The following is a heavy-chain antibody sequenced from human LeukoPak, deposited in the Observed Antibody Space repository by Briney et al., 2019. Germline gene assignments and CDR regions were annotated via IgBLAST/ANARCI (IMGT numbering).Heavy chain of an antibody. CDR2: IYSSGGT. CDR3: AKDSSGPAF. V-gene: IGHV3-53*01. Sequence: GGSLRLSCAASGFTVSNTYMSWVRQAPGKGLEWVSVIYSSGGTFYSESVKGRFTISRDYSKNTLYLQMNSLRVDDTAVYYCAKDSSGPAFWGQGSLVTVSS. J-gene: IGHJ4*02. D-gene: IGHD6-19*01. CDR1: GFTVSNTY.